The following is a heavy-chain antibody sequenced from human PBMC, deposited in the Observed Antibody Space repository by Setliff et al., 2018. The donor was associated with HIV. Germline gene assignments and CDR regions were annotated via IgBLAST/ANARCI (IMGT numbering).Heavy chain of an antibody. J-gene: IGHJ4*02. CDR2: IYYSGNP. Sequence: SETLSLTCTVSGGSISSGYYYWSWIRQHPGKGLEWIGYIYYSGNPFYNPSLRSRVTISLDTSKNQFSLKLNSVTAADTAVYYCARGFDYAQRPPLYYFDYWGQGTLVTVSS. CDR3: ARGFDYAQRPPLYYFDY. D-gene: IGHD2-2*01. V-gene: IGHV4-31*03. CDR1: GGSISSGYYY.